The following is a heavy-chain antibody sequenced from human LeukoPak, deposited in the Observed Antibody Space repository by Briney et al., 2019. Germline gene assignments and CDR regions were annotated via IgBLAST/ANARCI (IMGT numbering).Heavy chain of an antibody. Sequence: ASVKVSCKASGYTFTGAYLHWVRQAPGRGFEWMGWISPKSGGTKYAPNFQGRVTMTTDTSISTAYLEVSSLKSDDTAVYYCARDVGTIFGVVIDRYYYYYMDVWGSGTTVTVSS. J-gene: IGHJ6*03. V-gene: IGHV1-2*02. CDR2: ISPKSGGT. D-gene: IGHD3-3*01. CDR3: ARDVGTIFGVVIDRYYYYYMDV. CDR1: GYTFTGAY.